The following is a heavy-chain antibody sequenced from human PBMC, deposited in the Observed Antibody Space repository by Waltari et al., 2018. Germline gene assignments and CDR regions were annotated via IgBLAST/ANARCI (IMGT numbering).Heavy chain of an antibody. V-gene: IGHV3-15*01. D-gene: IGHD3-3*01. CDR2: IKSKTVAGTT. Sequence: EVQLVESGGGLVKPGGSLRLSCAASGFTFNNAWMSWVRQAPGKGLGGVGRIKSKTVAGTTEYAAFVKGRFTISRDDSKNTLYLQMNSLKTEDTAVYYCTTGSYYDFWSGYYRKAFDYWGQGTLVTVSS. CDR1: GFTFNNAW. J-gene: IGHJ4*02. CDR3: TTGSYYDFWSGYYRKAFDY.